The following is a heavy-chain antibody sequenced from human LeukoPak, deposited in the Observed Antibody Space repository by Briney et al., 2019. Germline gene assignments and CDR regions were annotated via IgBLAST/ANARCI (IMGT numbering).Heavy chain of an antibody. CDR3: ARGSSRYYYDSSGHSY. D-gene: IGHD3-22*01. Sequence: SETLSLTCAVYGGSFSGYYWSWIRQPPGKGLEWIGEINHSGSTNYNPSLKSRVTISVDTSKSQFSLKLSSVTAADTAVYYCARGSSRYYYDSSGHSYWGQGTLVTVSS. CDR2: INHSGST. CDR1: GGSFSGYY. J-gene: IGHJ4*02. V-gene: IGHV4-34*01.